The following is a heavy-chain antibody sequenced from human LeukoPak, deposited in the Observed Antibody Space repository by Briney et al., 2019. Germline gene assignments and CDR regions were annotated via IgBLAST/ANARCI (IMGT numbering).Heavy chain of an antibody. D-gene: IGHD6-13*01. V-gene: IGHV4-30-4*01. CDR3: ASSYSSSWSTGFDY. CDR1: GGSISSGDYY. J-gene: IGHJ4*02. CDR2: IYYSGST. Sequence: PSETLSLTCTVSGGSISSGDYYWSWIRQPPGKGLEWIGYIYYSGSTYYNPSLKSRVTISVDTSKNQFSLKLSSVTAADTAVYYCASSYSSSWSTGFDYWGQGTLVTVSS.